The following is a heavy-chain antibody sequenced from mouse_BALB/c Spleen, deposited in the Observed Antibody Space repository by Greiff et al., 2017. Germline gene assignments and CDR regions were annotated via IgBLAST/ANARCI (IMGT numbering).Heavy chain of an antibody. V-gene: IGHV1-7*01. CDR3: YYYGSSYYFDY. Sequence: VQLQESGAELAKPWASVKMSCKASGYTFTSYWMHWVKQRPGQGLEWIGYINPSTGYTEYNQKFKDKATLTADKSSSTAYMQLSSLTSEDSAVYYCYYYGSSYYFDYWGQGTTLTVSS. CDR1: GYTFTSYW. J-gene: IGHJ2*01. D-gene: IGHD1-1*01. CDR2: INPSTGYT.